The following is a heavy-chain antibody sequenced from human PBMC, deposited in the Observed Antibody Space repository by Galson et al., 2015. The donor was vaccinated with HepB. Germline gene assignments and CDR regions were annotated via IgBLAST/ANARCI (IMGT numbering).Heavy chain of an antibody. V-gene: IGHV3-20*01. CDR1: GFTFDDYG. CDR3: ARSRWRYYYYYMDV. CDR2: INWNGGST. Sequence: SLRLSCAASGFTFDDYGMSWVRQAPGKGLEWVSGINWNGGSTGYADSVKGRFTISRDNAKNSLYLQMNSLRAEDTALYHCARSRWRYYYYYMDVWGKGTTVTVSS. J-gene: IGHJ6*03. D-gene: IGHD2-15*01.